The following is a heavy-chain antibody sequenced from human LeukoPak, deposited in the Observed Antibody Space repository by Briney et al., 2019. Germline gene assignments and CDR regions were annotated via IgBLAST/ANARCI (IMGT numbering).Heavy chain of an antibody. CDR3: ARRALPPAYCGGDCFDAFDI. CDR2: FDPSDSYT. Sequence: GESLRISCKGSGYRFTSYWISLVRQMPGQGLEWMGRFDPSDSYTNYSPSVQGHVSISADKSIRTPYLQWSSLRASDTAMYYCARRALPPAYCGGDCFDAFDIWGQGTMVTVSS. J-gene: IGHJ3*02. V-gene: IGHV5-10-1*01. D-gene: IGHD2-21*02. CDR1: GYRFTSYW.